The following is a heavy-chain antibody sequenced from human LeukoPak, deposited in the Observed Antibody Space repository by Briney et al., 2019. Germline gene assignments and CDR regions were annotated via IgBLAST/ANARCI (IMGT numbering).Heavy chain of an antibody. CDR3: ARVGGNAPGVLDY. Sequence: PGGPLRLSCAASGFTFSSYAMHWVRQAPGKGLEWVAVISYDGSNKYYADSVKGRFTISRDNSKNTLYLQMNSLRAEDTAVYYCARVGGNAPGVLDYWGQGTLVTVSS. V-gene: IGHV3-30-3*01. CDR2: ISYDGSNK. CDR1: GFTFSSYA. J-gene: IGHJ4*02. D-gene: IGHD4-23*01.